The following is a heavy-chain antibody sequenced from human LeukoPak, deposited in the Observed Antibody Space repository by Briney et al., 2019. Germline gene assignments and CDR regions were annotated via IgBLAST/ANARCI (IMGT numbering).Heavy chain of an antibody. CDR1: GGTFSSYA. V-gene: IGHV1-69*05. CDR3: ARADLGIAAAGTGYYYMDV. Sequence: ASVKVSCKASGGTFSSYAISWVRQAPGQGLEWMGGIIPILGTANYAQKFQGRVTITTDESTSTAYMELSSLRSEDTAVYYCARADLGIAAAGTGYYYMDVWGKGTTVTVSS. J-gene: IGHJ6*03. CDR2: IIPILGTA. D-gene: IGHD6-13*01.